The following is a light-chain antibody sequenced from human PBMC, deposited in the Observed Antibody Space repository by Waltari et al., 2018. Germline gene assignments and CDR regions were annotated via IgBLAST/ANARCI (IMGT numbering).Light chain of an antibody. Sequence: SVLTQPLPASVAPGQTARLPCGGDNIRFKAVHWYQQKTGQAPMLLLDDDSVRPSGIPWRFSGSRSGDTATLSITRVEAGDEADYYCRVWDTDSDHLFGGGTKLTVL. V-gene: IGLV3-21*02. J-gene: IGLJ3*02. CDR1: NIRFKA. CDR2: DDS. CDR3: RVWDTDSDHL.